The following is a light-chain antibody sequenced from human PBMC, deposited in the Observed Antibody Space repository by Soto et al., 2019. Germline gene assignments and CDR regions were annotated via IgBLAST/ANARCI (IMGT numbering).Light chain of an antibody. CDR2: DVS. CDR3: QQYNNWEWT. Sequence: DIQMTQSPSTVSAYVGDSVTTTCRASQSITTWLAWYQQRPGKAPKLLIYDVSSLQSGVPSRFSGSGSGTEFTLTISSLQSEDFAVYYCQQYNNWEWTFGQGTKVDIK. J-gene: IGKJ1*01. V-gene: IGKV1-5*01. CDR1: QSITTW.